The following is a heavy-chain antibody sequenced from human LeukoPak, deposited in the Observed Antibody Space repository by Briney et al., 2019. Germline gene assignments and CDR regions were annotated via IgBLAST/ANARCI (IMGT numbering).Heavy chain of an antibody. CDR1: GFTFTSYA. Sequence: GGSLRLSCAASGFTFTSYAMSWVRQAPGKGLEWVSTISGSGSMTHYADSVKGRFTISRDNSKNTLYLQMNSLRAEDTAVYYCASPFPYGSGSYSFYFDYWGQGTLVTVSS. CDR2: ISGSGSMT. J-gene: IGHJ4*02. CDR3: ASPFPYGSGSYSFYFDY. D-gene: IGHD3-10*01. V-gene: IGHV3-23*01.